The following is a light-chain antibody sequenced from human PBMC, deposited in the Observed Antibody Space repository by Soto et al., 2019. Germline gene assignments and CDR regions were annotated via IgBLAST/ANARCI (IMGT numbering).Light chain of an antibody. J-gene: IGKJ4*01. Sequence: EIVMTQSPATLSVSPGERATLSCRASQSVRTNLAWYQQKLGQAPRLLISGASTRATGIPARFSGSGTGTEFTLTISSLQSEDFAVYYCQHYNNWPLTFGGGTKVDI. V-gene: IGKV3-15*01. CDR1: QSVRTN. CDR3: QHYNNWPLT. CDR2: GAS.